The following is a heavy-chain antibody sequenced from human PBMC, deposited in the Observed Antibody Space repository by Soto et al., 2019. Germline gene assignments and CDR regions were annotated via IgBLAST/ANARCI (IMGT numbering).Heavy chain of an antibody. CDR1: GFTFSSYG. V-gene: IGHV3-33*01. D-gene: IGHD2-2*01. Sequence: QVQLVESGGGVVQPGRSLRLSCAASGFTFSSYGMHWVRQAPGKGLEWVAVIWYDGSNKYYADSVKGRFTISRDNSKNTLYLQMNSLRAEDTAVYYCAFCSSTSCYDYYYYGMDVWGQGTTVTVSS. J-gene: IGHJ6*02. CDR2: IWYDGSNK. CDR3: AFCSSTSCYDYYYYGMDV.